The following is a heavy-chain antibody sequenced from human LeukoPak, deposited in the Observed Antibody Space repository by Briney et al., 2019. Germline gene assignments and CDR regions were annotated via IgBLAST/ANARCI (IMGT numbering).Heavy chain of an antibody. J-gene: IGHJ4*02. V-gene: IGHV4-31*08. Sequence: PSQTLSLTCTVSGSSISSGGYYWSWIRHHPEKGLEWIGYIYYSGSTYYNPSLKSRVTISVDTSKNQFSLKLSSVTAADTAVYYPVVVGNFDYWGQGTLVTVSS. CDR1: GSSISSGGYY. CDR2: IYYSGST. D-gene: IGHD2-21*01. CDR3: VVVGNFDY.